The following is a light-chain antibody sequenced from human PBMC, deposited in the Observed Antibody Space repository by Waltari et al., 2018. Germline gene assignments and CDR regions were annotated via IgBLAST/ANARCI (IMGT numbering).Light chain of an antibody. CDR3: QQYGSSPQT. CDR1: QGLSSRY. V-gene: IGKV3-20*01. CDR2: GAS. J-gene: IGKJ1*01. Sequence: ETVLTQSPGTLSLSPGERASLSCRASQGLSSRYLAWYQQKPGQAPRRIIFGASSRATGIPGRFSGSGSGTDFTLTISRLVPEDFAVYYCQQYGSSPQTFGQGTKVEIK.